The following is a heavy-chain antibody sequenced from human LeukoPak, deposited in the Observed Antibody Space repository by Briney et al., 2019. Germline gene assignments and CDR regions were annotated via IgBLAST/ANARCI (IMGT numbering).Heavy chain of an antibody. Sequence: ASVRVSCKTSGYSFTDYYVHWVRQAPGQGLEWMGWINTKSGRTSSARKFQGRVTMTRDPSITTVYMDMAWLTSDDTAIYFCARADFIDAGPYLIGPWGQGTLVTVSS. V-gene: IGHV1-2*02. J-gene: IGHJ5*02. CDR3: ARADFIDAGPYLIGP. D-gene: IGHD3-3*01. CDR2: INTKSGRT. CDR1: GYSFTDYY.